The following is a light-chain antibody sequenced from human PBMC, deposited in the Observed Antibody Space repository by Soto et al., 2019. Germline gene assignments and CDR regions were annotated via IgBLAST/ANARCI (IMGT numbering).Light chain of an antibody. CDR2: STS. CDR3: QQLNTYLIT. J-gene: IGKJ1*01. CDR1: QGISGY. Sequence: DIQLTQSPSFLSASVGDRVTITCRASQGISGYLAWYQQKPGKVPKLLIYSTSTLQSGVPSRFSGSASGTEFTLTISSLQPEDFATYYCQQLNTYLITFGQGTKVDIK. V-gene: IGKV1-9*01.